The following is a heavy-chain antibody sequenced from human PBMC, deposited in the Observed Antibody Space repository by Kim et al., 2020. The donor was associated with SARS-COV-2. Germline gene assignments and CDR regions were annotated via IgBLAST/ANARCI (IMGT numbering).Heavy chain of an antibody. D-gene: IGHD2-15*01. Sequence: GGSLRLSCAASGFTFSSYGMHWVRQAPGKGLEWVAVIWYDGSNKYYADSVKGRFTISRDNSKNTLYLQMNSLRAEDTAVYYCARYCSGGSCYSDYYYYGMDVWGQGTTVTVSS. V-gene: IGHV3-33*01. CDR1: GFTFSSYG. CDR3: ARYCSGGSCYSDYYYYGMDV. CDR2: IWYDGSNK. J-gene: IGHJ6*02.